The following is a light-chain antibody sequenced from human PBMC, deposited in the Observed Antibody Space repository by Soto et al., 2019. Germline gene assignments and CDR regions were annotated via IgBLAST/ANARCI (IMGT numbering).Light chain of an antibody. Sequence: QSVLTQPPSVSAAPGQKVTISCSGSSSNIGNNYVSWYRQLPGTAPKLLIYENNKRPSGIPDRFSGSKSGTSATLGITGLQTGDEADYYCGTWDSSLGASVFGGGTKLTVL. V-gene: IGLV1-51*02. CDR3: GTWDSSLGASV. CDR1: SSNIGNNY. CDR2: ENN. J-gene: IGLJ2*01.